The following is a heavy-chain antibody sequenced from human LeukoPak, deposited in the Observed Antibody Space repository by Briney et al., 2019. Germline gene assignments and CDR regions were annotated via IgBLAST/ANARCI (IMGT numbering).Heavy chain of an antibody. CDR3: AKALWFGEYGFDY. CDR2: ISGSGGST. Sequence: GGSLRLSCAASGFTFSSYAMSWVRQAPGKGLEWVSAISGSGGSTYYADSVKGRFTISRDNSKNKLYLQMNSLRAEDTAVYYCAKALWFGEYGFDYWGQGTLVTVSS. D-gene: IGHD3-10*01. J-gene: IGHJ4*02. V-gene: IGHV3-23*01. CDR1: GFTFSSYA.